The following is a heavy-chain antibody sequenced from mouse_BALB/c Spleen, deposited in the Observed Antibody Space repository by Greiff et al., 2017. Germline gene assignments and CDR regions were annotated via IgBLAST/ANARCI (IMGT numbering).Heavy chain of an antibody. Sequence: EVQLVESGGGLVKPGGSLKLSCAASGFAFSSYDMSWVRQTPEKRLEWVAYISSGGGSTYYPDTVKGRFTISRDNAKNTLYLQMSSLKSEDTAMYYCARHGGFHLYAMDYWGQGTSVTVSS. J-gene: IGHJ4*01. V-gene: IGHV5-12-1*01. CDR1: GFAFSSYD. CDR3: ARHGGFHLYAMDY. CDR2: ISSGGGST.